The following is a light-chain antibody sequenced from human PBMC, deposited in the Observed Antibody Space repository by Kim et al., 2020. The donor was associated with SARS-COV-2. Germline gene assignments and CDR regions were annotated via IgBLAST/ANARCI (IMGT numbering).Light chain of an antibody. J-gene: IGKJ3*01. CDR1: QSISSH. CDR3: QQSYITPFT. Sequence: ASVGDRVTITGRTTQSISSHLDWYQQKPGRAPTLLISAASTLQGGVPSRFSGSGSETDFTLTISSLQPDDFATYFCQQSYITPFTFGPGTKVDIK. CDR2: AAS. V-gene: IGKV1-39*01.